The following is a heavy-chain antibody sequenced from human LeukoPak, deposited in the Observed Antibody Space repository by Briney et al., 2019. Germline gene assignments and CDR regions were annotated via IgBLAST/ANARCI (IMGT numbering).Heavy chain of an antibody. D-gene: IGHD2-2*01. CDR3: ARDLGIVVVPAAPYYYHYGMDV. CDR2: ISAYNGNT. CDR1: GYTFTSYG. V-gene: IGHV1-18*01. J-gene: IGHJ6*02. Sequence: ASVKVSCRASGYTFTSYGISWVRQAPGQGLEWMGWISAYNGNTNYAQKLQGRVTMTTDTSTSTAYMELRSLRSDDTAVYYCARDLGIVVVPAAPYYYHYGMDVWGQGTTVTVSS.